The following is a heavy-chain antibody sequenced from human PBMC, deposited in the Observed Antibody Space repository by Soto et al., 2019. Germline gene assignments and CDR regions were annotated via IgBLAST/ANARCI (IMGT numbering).Heavy chain of an antibody. CDR1: GGSFSGYY. CDR3: ARGRYDFWSGFLDYYYGMYX. D-gene: IGHD3-3*01. CDR2: INHSGST. V-gene: IGHV4-34*01. Sequence: SETLSLTCAVYGGSFSGYYWSWIRQPPGKGLEWIGEINHSGSTNYNPSLKSLVTISVDTSKNQFSLKLSSVTAADTAVYYCARGRYDFWSGFLDYYYGMYXWGQGTPVTVS. J-gene: IGHJ6*02.